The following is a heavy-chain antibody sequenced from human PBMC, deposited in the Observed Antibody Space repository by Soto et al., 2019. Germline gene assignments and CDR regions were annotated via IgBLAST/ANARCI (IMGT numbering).Heavy chain of an antibody. V-gene: IGHV4-59*01. CDR1: GGSINSYY. Sequence: QVQLQESGPGLVKPSETLSLTCTVSGGSINSYYWSWIRQPPGKGLEWIGYIYYSGSTNYNPSLMSRVTISVDTSKNQFSLKLRSVTGADTAVYYCASRYGGNFDFWGQGTLVTVSS. CDR2: IYYSGST. CDR3: ASRYGGNFDF. J-gene: IGHJ4*02. D-gene: IGHD1-26*01.